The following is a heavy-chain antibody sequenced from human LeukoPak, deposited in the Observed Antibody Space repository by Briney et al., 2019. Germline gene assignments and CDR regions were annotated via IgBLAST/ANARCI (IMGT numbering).Heavy chain of an antibody. CDR3: AKDRMITFGGVIPEFDY. D-gene: IGHD3-16*02. Sequence: PGGSLRLSCAASGFTFSGYGMSWVRQAPGKGLEWVSAISGSGGSTYYPDSVKGRFTISRDNSKNTLYLQMNSLRDEDTAVYYCAKDRMITFGGVIPEFDYWGQGTLVTVSS. CDR2: ISGSGGST. J-gene: IGHJ4*02. CDR1: GFTFSGYG. V-gene: IGHV3-23*01.